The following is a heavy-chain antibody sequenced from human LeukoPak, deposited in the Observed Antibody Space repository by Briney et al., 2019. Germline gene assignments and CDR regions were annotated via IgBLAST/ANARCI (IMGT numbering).Heavy chain of an antibody. D-gene: IGHD5-12*01. V-gene: IGHV4-30-2*01. CDR2: IYHSGST. J-gene: IGHJ4*02. CDR1: GGSISSGGYY. Sequence: TTSETLSLTCTVSGGSISSGGYYWSWIRQPPGKGLEWIGYIYHSGSTYYNPSLKSRVTISVDRSKNQFSLKLSSVTAADTAVYYCAREDIVATTFDYWGQGTLVTVSS. CDR3: AREDIVATTFDY.